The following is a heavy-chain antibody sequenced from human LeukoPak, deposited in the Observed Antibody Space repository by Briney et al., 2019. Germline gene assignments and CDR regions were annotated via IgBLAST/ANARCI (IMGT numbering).Heavy chain of an antibody. CDR1: GGSIISSSYY. Sequence: SETLSLTCTVSGGSIISSSYYWGWIRQPPGQGLEWIGSIYYSGSTYYNPSLKSRVTISVDTSKNQFSLKLSSVTAADTAVYYCARAGGRMITFGGVIVLNWFDPWGQGTLVTVSS. CDR2: IYYSGST. V-gene: IGHV4-39*07. D-gene: IGHD3-16*02. CDR3: ARAGGRMITFGGVIVLNWFDP. J-gene: IGHJ5*02.